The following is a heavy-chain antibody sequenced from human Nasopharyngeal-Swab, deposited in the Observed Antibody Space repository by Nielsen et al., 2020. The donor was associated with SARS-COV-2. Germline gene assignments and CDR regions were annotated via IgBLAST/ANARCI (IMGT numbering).Heavy chain of an antibody. Sequence: WVRQAPGQGLEWMGWMNPNSGNTDYAQKFQGRVTMTRNTSISTAYMELSSLRSEDTAVYYCARGFIVATIFHYYYYMDVWGKGTTVTVSS. D-gene: IGHD5-12*01. V-gene: IGHV1-8*01. CDR2: MNPNSGNT. J-gene: IGHJ6*03. CDR3: ARGFIVATIFHYYYYMDV.